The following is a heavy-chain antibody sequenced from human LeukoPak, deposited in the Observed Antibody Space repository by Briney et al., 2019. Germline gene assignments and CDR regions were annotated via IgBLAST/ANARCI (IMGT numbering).Heavy chain of an antibody. Sequence: TGGSLRLSCAASGFSFSTYWMSWVRQTPEKGLEFVANIDQGGSVRNYMDSLKGRCTISRDNAKKSLYLEINSLRADDTAVYYCGRDPESSSFDLWGRGALVTVSS. CDR1: GFSFSTYW. CDR2: IDQGGSVR. J-gene: IGHJ4*02. V-gene: IGHV3-7*01. CDR3: GRDPESSSFDL. D-gene: IGHD6-13*01.